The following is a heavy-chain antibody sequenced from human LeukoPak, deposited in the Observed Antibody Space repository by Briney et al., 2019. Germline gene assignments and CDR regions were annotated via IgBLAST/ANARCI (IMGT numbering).Heavy chain of an antibody. J-gene: IGHJ4*02. D-gene: IGHD2-2*01. Sequence: PGGSLRLSCAASGFTFSSYAMSWVRQAPGKGLEWVSAISGGGGVTYYADSVKGRFTISRDNSKNTLYLQMNSLRAEDTAVYYCAEDSRQYCSSTSCSHYFDYWGQGTLVTVSS. CDR1: GFTFSSYA. V-gene: IGHV3-23*01. CDR2: ISGGGGVT. CDR3: AEDSRQYCSSTSCSHYFDY.